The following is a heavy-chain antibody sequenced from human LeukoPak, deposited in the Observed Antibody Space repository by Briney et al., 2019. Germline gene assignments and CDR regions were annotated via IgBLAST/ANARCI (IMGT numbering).Heavy chain of an antibody. CDR3: AREAYYYDSSGYYFGY. J-gene: IGHJ4*02. CDR1: GYTFTSYA. Sequence: ASVKVSCKASGYTFTSYAMHWVRQAPGQRLEWMGWINAGNGNTKYSQEFQGRVTITRDTSASTAYMELSSLRSEDMAVYYCAREAYYYDSSGYYFGYWGQGTLVTVSS. CDR2: INAGNGNT. V-gene: IGHV1-3*03. D-gene: IGHD3-22*01.